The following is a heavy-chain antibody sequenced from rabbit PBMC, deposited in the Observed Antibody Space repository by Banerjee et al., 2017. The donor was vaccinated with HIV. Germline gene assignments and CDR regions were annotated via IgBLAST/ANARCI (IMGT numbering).Heavy chain of an antibody. CDR2: IDAGSSGST. CDR3: ASTRSTIYKYFAL. V-gene: IGHV1S45*01. J-gene: IGHJ4*01. CDR1: GFSFSSSYC. Sequence: QEQLVESGGGLIQPEGSLTLTCTASGFSFSSSYCMCWVRQAPGKGLEWIACIDAGSSGSTGYASWAKGRFTISKTSSTTVTLQMTSLTAADTATYFCASTRSTIYKYFALWGPGTLVTVS. D-gene: IGHD1-1*01.